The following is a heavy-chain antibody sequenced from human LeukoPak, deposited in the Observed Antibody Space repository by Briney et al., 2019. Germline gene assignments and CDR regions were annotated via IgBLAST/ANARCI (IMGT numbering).Heavy chain of an antibody. CDR2: INPNSGGT. CDR1: GYTFTGYY. CDR3: ARDRGSVYTYYYYYMDV. D-gene: IGHD1-14*01. Sequence: EASVKVSCKASGYTFTGYYMHWVRQAPGQGLEWMGWINPNSGGTNYAQKFQGRVTMTRDTSISTVYMELSRLRSDDTAVYYCARDRGSVYTYYYYYMDVWGKGTTVTISS. J-gene: IGHJ6*03. V-gene: IGHV1-2*02.